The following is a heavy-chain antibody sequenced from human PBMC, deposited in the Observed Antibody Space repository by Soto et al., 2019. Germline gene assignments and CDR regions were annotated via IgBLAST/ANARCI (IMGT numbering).Heavy chain of an antibody. CDR1: GGSFSGYY. D-gene: IGHD3-22*01. V-gene: IGHV4-34*01. J-gene: IGHJ3*02. Sequence: QVQLQQWGAGLLKPSETLSLTCAVYGGSFSGYYWSWIRQPQGKGLEWNGEINHSGSTNYHPSLKSRVTISEDTAKNQFSLKLGSVTAADTAVYYCARARITMLVGVYAFDIWGQGTMVTVSS. CDR2: INHSGST. CDR3: ARARITMLVGVYAFDI.